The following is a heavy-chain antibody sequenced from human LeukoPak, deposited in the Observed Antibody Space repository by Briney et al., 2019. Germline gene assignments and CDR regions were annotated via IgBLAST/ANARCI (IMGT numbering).Heavy chain of an antibody. CDR1: GFIFNNYA. CDR3: ARGSTNYGNWFDP. D-gene: IGHD3-16*01. V-gene: IGHV3-23*01. J-gene: IGHJ5*02. Sequence: GGSLRLSCVASGFIFNNYAMSWVRQSPGKGLEWVSSISDSGDETYYPDSVKGRFTVSRDNSKNTLYLEMDSLRADDTAVYYCARGSTNYGNWFDPWGQGTLVTVSS. CDR2: ISDSGDET.